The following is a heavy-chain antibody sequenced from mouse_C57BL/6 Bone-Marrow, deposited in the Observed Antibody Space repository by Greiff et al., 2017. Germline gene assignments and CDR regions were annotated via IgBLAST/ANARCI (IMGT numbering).Heavy chain of an antibody. CDR2: ISNGGGST. V-gene: IGHV5-12*01. J-gene: IGHJ4*01. CDR3: ARQGVTTGEYAMDY. D-gene: IGHD2-2*01. CDR1: GFTFSDYY. Sequence: EVQLVESGGGLVQPGGSLKLSCAASGFTFSDYYMYWVRQTPEKRLEWVAYISNGGGSTYYPDTVKGRFTISRDNAKNTLYLQMSRLKSEDTAMYYCARQGVTTGEYAMDYWGQGTSVTVSS.